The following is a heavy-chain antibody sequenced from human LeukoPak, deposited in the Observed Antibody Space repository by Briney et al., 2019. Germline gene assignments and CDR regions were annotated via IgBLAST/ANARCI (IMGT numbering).Heavy chain of an antibody. CDR2: IRYDGSNK. Sequence: PGGSLRLSCAASGFTFSSYGMHWVRQAPGKGLEWVAFIRYDGSNKYYADSVKGRFTISRDNSKNTLYLQMNSLRAEDTAVYYCAKDEGYCSGGSCYFESVQDYWGQGTLVTVSS. D-gene: IGHD2-15*01. J-gene: IGHJ4*02. V-gene: IGHV3-30*02. CDR1: GFTFSSYG. CDR3: AKDEGYCSGGSCYFESVQDY.